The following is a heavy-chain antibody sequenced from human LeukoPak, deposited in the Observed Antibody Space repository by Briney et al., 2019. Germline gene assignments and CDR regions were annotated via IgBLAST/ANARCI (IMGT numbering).Heavy chain of an antibody. CDR1: GFTVSSNY. J-gene: IGHJ4*02. Sequence: GSLRLSCAASGFTVSSNYMSWVRQAPGKGLEWVSVIYSGGSTYYADFVKGRFTISRDNSKNTLYLQMNSLRAEDTAVYYCARGSVISSSSDYWGQGTLVTVSS. CDR3: ARGSVISSSSDY. CDR2: IYSGGST. D-gene: IGHD2-2*01. V-gene: IGHV3-66*01.